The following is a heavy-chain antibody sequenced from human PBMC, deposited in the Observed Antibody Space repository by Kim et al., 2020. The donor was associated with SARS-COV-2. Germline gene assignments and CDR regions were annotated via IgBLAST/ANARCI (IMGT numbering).Heavy chain of an antibody. Sequence: GGSLRLSCAASGFTFSSYAMSWVRQAPGKGLEWVSAISGSGGSTYYADSVKGRFTISRDNSKNTLYLQMNSLRAEDTAVYYCAKTSGPSIAARPSGDYWGQGTLVTVSS. CDR2: ISGSGGST. J-gene: IGHJ4*02. CDR3: AKTSGPSIAARPSGDY. CDR1: GFTFSSYA. D-gene: IGHD6-6*01. V-gene: IGHV3-23*01.